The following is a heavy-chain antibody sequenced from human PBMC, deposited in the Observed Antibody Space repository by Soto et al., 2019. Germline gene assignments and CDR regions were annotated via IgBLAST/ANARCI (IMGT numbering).Heavy chain of an antibody. V-gene: IGHV1-18*04. J-gene: IGHJ4*02. CDR2: ISDYNGNT. CDR1: GYTFTSYG. D-gene: IGHD3-10*01. CDR3: ARDLYYYGSGSKNLAY. Sequence: VNVSCKPSGYTFTSYGISWVRQAPGQGLEWMRWISDYNGNTYYAQKLQGRVTMTTDTSKSTAYLELRSLRADDTAVYYCARDLYYYGSGSKNLAYWGQGTLVTVSS.